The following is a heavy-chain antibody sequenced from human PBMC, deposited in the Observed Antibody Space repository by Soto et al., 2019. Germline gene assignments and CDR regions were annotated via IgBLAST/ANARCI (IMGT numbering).Heavy chain of an antibody. CDR3: ARRYGYSFDY. CDR2: IYHSGST. CDR1: GGSISSSNW. V-gene: IGHV4-4*02. D-gene: IGHD1-1*01. J-gene: IGHJ4*02. Sequence: ETLSLTCAVSGGSISSSNWWSWVRQAPGKGLEWIGEIYHSGSTNYNPSLKSRVTISVDTSKNQFSLKLSSVTAADTAVYYCARRYGYSFDYWGQGTLVTVSS.